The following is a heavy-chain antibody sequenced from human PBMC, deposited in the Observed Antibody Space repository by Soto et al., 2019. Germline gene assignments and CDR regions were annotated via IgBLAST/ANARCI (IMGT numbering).Heavy chain of an antibody. CDR1: GYTFTSYD. J-gene: IGHJ6*02. V-gene: IGHV1-8*01. CDR3: ARASRPTIFGVVTPYTYYYYGMDV. Sequence: RASVKVSCKASGYTFTSYDINWVRQATGQGLEWMGWMNPNSGNTGYAQKFQGRVTMTRNTSISTAYMELSSLRSEDTAVYYCARASRPTIFGVVTPYTYYYYGMDVWGQGTTATVSS. CDR2: MNPNSGNT. D-gene: IGHD3-3*01.